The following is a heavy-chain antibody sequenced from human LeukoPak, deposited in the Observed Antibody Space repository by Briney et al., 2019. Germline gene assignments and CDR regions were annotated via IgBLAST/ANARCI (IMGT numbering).Heavy chain of an antibody. CDR2: TSYDGGNK. D-gene: IGHD3-3*01. V-gene: IGHV3-30*18. CDR1: GFTFSSYG. Sequence: PGGSLRLSCAASGFTFSSYGMHWVRQAPGKGLEWVAVTSYDGGNKYYADSVKGRFTISRDNSKNTLYLQMNSLRAEDTAVYYCAKDFGVVANYYFDYWGQGTLVTVPS. J-gene: IGHJ4*02. CDR3: AKDFGVVANYYFDY.